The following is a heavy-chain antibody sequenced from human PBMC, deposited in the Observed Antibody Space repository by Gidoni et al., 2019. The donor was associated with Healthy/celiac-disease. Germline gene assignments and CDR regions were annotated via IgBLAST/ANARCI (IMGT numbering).Heavy chain of an antibody. J-gene: IGHJ1*01. CDR3: ARAWGSTVDREYFQH. D-gene: IGHD3-16*01. CDR1: GYTFTSYY. CDR2: INPSGGST. Sequence: QVQLVQSGAEVKKPGASVKVSCKASGYTFTSYYMHWVRQAPGQGLEWMGIINPSGGSTSYAQKFQGRVTMTRDTSTSTVYMELSSLRSEDTAVYYCARAWGSTVDREYFQHWGQGTLVTVSS. V-gene: IGHV1-46*01.